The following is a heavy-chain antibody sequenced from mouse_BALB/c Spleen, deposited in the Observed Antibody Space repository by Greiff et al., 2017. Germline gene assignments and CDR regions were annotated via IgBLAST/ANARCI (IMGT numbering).Heavy chain of an antibody. V-gene: IGHV2-9*02. CDR1: GFSLTSYG. CDR3: ARGLHYYGLAMDY. J-gene: IGHJ4*01. D-gene: IGHD1-2*01. Sequence: QVQLKESGPGLVAPSQSLSITCTVSGFSLTSYGVHWVRQPPGKGLEWLGVIWAGGSTNYNSALMSRLSISKDNSKSQVFLKMNSLQTDDTAMYYCARGLHYYGLAMDYWGQGTSVTVSS. CDR2: IWAGGST.